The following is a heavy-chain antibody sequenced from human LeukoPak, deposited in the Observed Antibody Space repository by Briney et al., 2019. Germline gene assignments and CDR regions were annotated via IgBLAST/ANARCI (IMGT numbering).Heavy chain of an antibody. CDR1: GFTFTTYW. CDR3: AKDRFPRPYYFDY. V-gene: IGHV3-7*03. D-gene: IGHD1-1*01. J-gene: IGHJ4*02. CDR2: IKQDGSEA. Sequence: GGSLRLSCAASGFTFTTYWTAWVRQAPGKGLEWVANIKQDGSEAVYADSVRGRFTISRDNAKNSLYLQMNSLRAEDTALYYCAKDRFPRPYYFDYWGQGTLVTVSS.